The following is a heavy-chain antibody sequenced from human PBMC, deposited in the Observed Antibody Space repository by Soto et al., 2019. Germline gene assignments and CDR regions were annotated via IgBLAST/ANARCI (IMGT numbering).Heavy chain of an antibody. V-gene: IGHV3-7*03. CDR2: IKQDGSEK. J-gene: IGHJ1*01. CDR3: ARDNGSGGGCSSECFQH. Sequence: GGSLRLSCAASGFTFSSYCMSWVRQAPGKGLEWVATIKQDGSEKYYVDSVKGRFTISRDNAKNSLYLQMNSLRAEDTAVYCCARDNGSGGGCSSECFQHWGQGTLVTVSS. D-gene: IGHD2-15*01. CDR1: GFTFSSYC.